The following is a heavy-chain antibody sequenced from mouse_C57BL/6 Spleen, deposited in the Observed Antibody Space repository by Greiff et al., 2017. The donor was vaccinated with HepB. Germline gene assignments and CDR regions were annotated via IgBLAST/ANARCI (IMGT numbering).Heavy chain of an antibody. V-gene: IGHV1-18*01. Sequence: EVQLQQSGPELVKPGASVKKPCKASGNTFTDYNMDWVKQSHGKSLEWIGDINPNNGGTIYNQKYKGKVTLAVDKSSSTGYMELRSLTSEDTAVYYSARRGNYVGGAMDYWGQETPVTVSS. D-gene: IGHD2-1*01. CDR1: GNTFTDYN. CDR3: ARRGNYVGGAMDY. J-gene: IGHJ4*01. CDR2: INPNNGGT.